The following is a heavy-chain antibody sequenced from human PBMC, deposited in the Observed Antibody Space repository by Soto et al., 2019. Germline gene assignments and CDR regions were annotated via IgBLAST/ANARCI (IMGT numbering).Heavy chain of an antibody. D-gene: IGHD2-21*02. CDR1: GFTFSSYG. CDR2: IWYDGNNK. V-gene: IGHV3-33*01. J-gene: IGHJ5*02. Sequence: QVQLVESGGGVVQSGRSLRLSCAASGFTFSSYGMHWVRQAPGKGLEWVAVIWYDGNNKYYADSVKGRFTVSRDNSKNTLYLQMNSLRAEDTAVYYCARDGGGGDWHWFDPWGQGTLVTVSS. CDR3: ARDGGGGDWHWFDP.